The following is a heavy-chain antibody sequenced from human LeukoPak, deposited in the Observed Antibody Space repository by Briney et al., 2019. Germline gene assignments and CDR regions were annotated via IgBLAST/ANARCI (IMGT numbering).Heavy chain of an antibody. Sequence: GSLSLSCAASGFTFSSYSMNWVRQSPGKGLEWIGEINQSGSTNHNPSLKSRVTISVDTSKNQFSLKVSSVTAADTAVYYCARGYGSGFAYWGQGTLVTVSS. CDR3: ARGYGSGFAY. CDR2: INQSGST. D-gene: IGHD3-10*01. V-gene: IGHV4-34*01. CDR1: GFTFSSYS. J-gene: IGHJ4*02.